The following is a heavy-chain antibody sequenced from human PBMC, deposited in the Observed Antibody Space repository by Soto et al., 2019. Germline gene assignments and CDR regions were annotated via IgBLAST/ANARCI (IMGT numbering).Heavy chain of an antibody. CDR1: GGSITGYY. CDR3: ARSGDSFGFTDS. D-gene: IGHD5-18*01. CDR2: VFYKGNT. Sequence: QVQLQESGPGLVKPSETLSLTCTVSGGSITGYYWTWIRQPPGKGLEWFGYVFYKGNTTYIPSLTSRVTISVDTSANQFSLRLSSVTAADTAVYYCARSGDSFGFTDSWGQGTLVTVSS. J-gene: IGHJ5*01. V-gene: IGHV4-59*01.